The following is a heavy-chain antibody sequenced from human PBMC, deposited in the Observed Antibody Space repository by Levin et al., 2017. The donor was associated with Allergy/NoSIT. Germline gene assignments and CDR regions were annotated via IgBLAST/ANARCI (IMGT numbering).Heavy chain of an antibody. CDR1: GFTFSSYG. Sequence: QPGGSLRLSCAASGFTFSSYGMHWVRQAPGKGLEWVAVIWYDGSNKYYADSVKGRFTISRDNSKNTLYLQMNSLRAEDTAVYYCARDHGIALLPPGAFDIWGQGTMVTVSS. J-gene: IGHJ3*02. V-gene: IGHV3-33*01. D-gene: IGHD6-13*01. CDR3: ARDHGIALLPPGAFDI. CDR2: IWYDGSNK.